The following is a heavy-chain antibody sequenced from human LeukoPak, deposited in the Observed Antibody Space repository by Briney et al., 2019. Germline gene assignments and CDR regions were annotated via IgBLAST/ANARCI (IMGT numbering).Heavy chain of an antibody. D-gene: IGHD6-19*01. V-gene: IGHV3-23*01. J-gene: IGHJ4*02. CDR1: GFTFSSYA. CDR3: AKDGLAGTYY. Sequence: TGGSLRLSGAASGFTFSSYAMSWVRQAPGKELEWVSAISGSGSSTYYADSVKGRLTICRDNSKNTLYLQRNSLRAEDTALYYCAKDGLAGTYYWGQGTMVTVSS. CDR2: ISGSGSST.